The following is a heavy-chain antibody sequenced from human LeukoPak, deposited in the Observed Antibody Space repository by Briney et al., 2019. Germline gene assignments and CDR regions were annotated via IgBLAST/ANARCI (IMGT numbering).Heavy chain of an antibody. CDR1: GFTFTNDW. J-gene: IGHJ6*02. CDR2: IKQDGSEK. Sequence: GGSLRLSCAASGFTFTNDWMNWVRQAPGKGLEWVANIKQDGSEKYYVDSVKGRFTISRDNAKNSLYLQMNSLRAEDTAVYYCARGDYDFWSGYEYYYGMDVWGQGTTVTVSS. V-gene: IGHV3-7*01. CDR3: ARGDYDFWSGYEYYYGMDV. D-gene: IGHD3-3*01.